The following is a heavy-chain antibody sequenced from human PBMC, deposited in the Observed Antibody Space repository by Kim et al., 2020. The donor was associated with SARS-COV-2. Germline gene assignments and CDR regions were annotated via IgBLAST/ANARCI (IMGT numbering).Heavy chain of an antibody. CDR1: GGSVNGGGYY. CDR3: ARGSDWSKGGDC. D-gene: IGHD3-9*01. V-gene: IGHV4-31*03. CDR2: IHPSGTI. Sequence: SETLSLTCTVSGGSVNGGGYYWSWTRQPPGKGLERIGYIHPSGTIYYNPSLQSRSTISVDTSKNQFSLKFTSVTAADTAVYYCARGSDWSKGGDCWGRGTLVTVSS. J-gene: IGHJ4*02.